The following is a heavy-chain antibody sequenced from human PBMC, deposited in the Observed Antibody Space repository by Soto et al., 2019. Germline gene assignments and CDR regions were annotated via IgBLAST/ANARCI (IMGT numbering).Heavy chain of an antibody. D-gene: IGHD2-2*01. J-gene: IGHJ4*02. V-gene: IGHV4-31*03. CDR3: ARVESASWLDI. CDR2: IYYSSDT. CDR1: GGSINSGAHY. Sequence: QVQLQESGPGLVKPSQTLSLTCTVSGGSINSGAHYWRWVRQHPGRGLEWIGYIYYSSDTQYNPSLKSRVTISLDTPKSQFSLRLNSVTAADAAVYYCARVESASWLDIWGQGTLVTVSS.